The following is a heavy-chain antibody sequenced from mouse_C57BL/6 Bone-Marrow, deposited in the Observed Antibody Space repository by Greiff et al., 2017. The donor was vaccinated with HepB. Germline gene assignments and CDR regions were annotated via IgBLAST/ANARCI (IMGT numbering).Heavy chain of an antibody. D-gene: IGHD2-4*01. CDR2: INPNNGGT. Sequence: VQLQQSGPELVKPGASVKISCKASGYTFTDYYMNWVKQSHGKSLEWIGDINPNNGGTSYNQKFKGKATLTVDKSSSTAYMELRSLTSEDSAVYYCARWGNYDYGGSAWFAYWGQGTLVTVSA. J-gene: IGHJ3*01. V-gene: IGHV1-26*01. CDR1: GYTFTDYY. CDR3: ARWGNYDYGGSAWFAY.